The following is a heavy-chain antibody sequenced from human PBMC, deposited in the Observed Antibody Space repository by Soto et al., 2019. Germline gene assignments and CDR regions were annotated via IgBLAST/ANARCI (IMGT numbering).Heavy chain of an antibody. J-gene: IGHJ4*02. CDR3: ASSLIRGYDFWSGYFDY. CDR2: IYYSGST. Sequence: QLQLQESGPGLVKPSETLSLTCTVSGGSISSSDYYWGWIRQPPGKGLEWIGSIYYSGSTYYNPSLKSRVTISVDTSKNQFSLKLSSVTAADTAVYYCASSLIRGYDFWSGYFDYWGQGTLVTVSS. V-gene: IGHV4-39*07. D-gene: IGHD3-3*01. CDR1: GGSISSSDYY.